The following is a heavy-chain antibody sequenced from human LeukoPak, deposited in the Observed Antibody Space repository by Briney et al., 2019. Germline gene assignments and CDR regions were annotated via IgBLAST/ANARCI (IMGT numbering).Heavy chain of an antibody. CDR1: GFTFSDYY. Sequence: GGSLRLSCAASGFTFSDYYMRWIRQAPGKGLEWVSYISSSGSTIYYADSVKGRFTISRDNAKNSLYLQMNSLRAEDTAVYYCARCGARDYYDSSGYNNWFDPWGQGTLVTVSS. D-gene: IGHD3-22*01. V-gene: IGHV3-11*01. CDR2: ISSSGSTI. J-gene: IGHJ5*02. CDR3: ARCGARDYYDSSGYNNWFDP.